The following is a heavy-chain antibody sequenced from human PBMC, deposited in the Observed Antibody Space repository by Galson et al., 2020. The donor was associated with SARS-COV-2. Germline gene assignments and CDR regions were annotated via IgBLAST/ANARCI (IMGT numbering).Heavy chain of an antibody. V-gene: IGHV3-30*04. Sequence: GGSLRLSCAASGFTFSSYAMHWVRKAPGKGLEWVAVISYDGSNKYYADSVKGRFTISRDNSKNTLYLQMNSLRAEDTAVYYCARDYIRWLVPSYYMDVWGKGTTVTISS. J-gene: IGHJ6*03. D-gene: IGHD6-19*01. CDR3: ARDYIRWLVPSYYMDV. CDR1: GFTFSSYA. CDR2: ISYDGSNK.